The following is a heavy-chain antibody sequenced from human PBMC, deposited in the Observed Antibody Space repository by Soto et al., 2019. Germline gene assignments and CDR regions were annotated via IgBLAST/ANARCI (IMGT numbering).Heavy chain of an antibody. CDR2: INHDSGTI. D-gene: IGHD5-12*01. V-gene: IGHV3-48*01. CDR1: GFTVSRYA. J-gene: IGHJ4*02. CDR3: ARDRGYTGYDFAY. Sequence: EVQLVESGGGLVQPGGSLRLSCAASGFTVSRYAMNWVRQAPGKGLEWVSYINHDSGTIYYADSVKGRFTISRDNANNLLSLQMNSLRAEDTAVYYCARDRGYTGYDFAYWGQGTLVTVSS.